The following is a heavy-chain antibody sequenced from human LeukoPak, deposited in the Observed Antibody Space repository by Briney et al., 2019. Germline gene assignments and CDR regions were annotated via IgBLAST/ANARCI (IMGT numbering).Heavy chain of an antibody. D-gene: IGHD5-12*01. CDR3: AKDTVKVTTIRRVPHYMDV. J-gene: IGHJ6*03. CDR2: INSDGSST. CDR1: GFTFSSYW. Sequence: GGSLRLSCAASGFTFSSYWMHWVRQAPGKGLVWVSRINSDGSSTSYADSVKGRFTISRDSAKNTLYLQMNSLRAEDTAVYYCAKDTVKVTTIRRVPHYMDVWGKGTTVTISS. V-gene: IGHV3-74*01.